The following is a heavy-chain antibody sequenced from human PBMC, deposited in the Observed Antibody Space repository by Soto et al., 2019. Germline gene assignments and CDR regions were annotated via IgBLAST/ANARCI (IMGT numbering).Heavy chain of an antibody. Sequence: PGESLKISCKGSGYSFTSYWISWVRQMPGKGLEWMGRIDPSDSYTNYSPSFQGHVTISADKSISTAYLQWSSLKASDTAMYYCARSSIAARSFGYYYGMDVWGQGTTVTVSS. V-gene: IGHV5-10-1*01. J-gene: IGHJ6*02. CDR2: IDPSDSYT. D-gene: IGHD6-6*01. CDR3: ARSSIAARSFGYYYGMDV. CDR1: GYSFTSYW.